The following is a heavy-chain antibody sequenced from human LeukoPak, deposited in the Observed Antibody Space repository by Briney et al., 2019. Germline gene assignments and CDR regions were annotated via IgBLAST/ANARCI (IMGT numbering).Heavy chain of an antibody. Sequence: PGGSLRLSCAASGFTFSSYWMDWVRQAPGKGLVWVSRINSDGSSTSYADSVKGRFTISRDNTKNTLYLQMNSLRAEDTAVYYCAREHYDFWSGYSKSNDYWGLGTLVTVSS. CDR2: INSDGSST. CDR3: AREHYDFWSGYSKSNDY. J-gene: IGHJ4*02. V-gene: IGHV3-74*01. CDR1: GFTFSSYW. D-gene: IGHD3-3*01.